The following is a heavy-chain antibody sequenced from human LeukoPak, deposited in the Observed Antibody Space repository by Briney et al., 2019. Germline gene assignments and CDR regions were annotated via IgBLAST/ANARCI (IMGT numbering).Heavy chain of an antibody. CDR2: IYYSAST. CDR1: GGPIRSYF. V-gene: IGHV4-59*08. Sequence: SETLSLTCTVYGGPIRSYFWSWIRQPPGKGLERNGYIYYSASTTYHTSLKSRLTISVDTSRNQFSLRLNSVTAADTAVYYCARHRYPQTYGFDYWGQGILVTVSS. D-gene: IGHD1-14*01. J-gene: IGHJ4*02. CDR3: ARHRYPQTYGFDY.